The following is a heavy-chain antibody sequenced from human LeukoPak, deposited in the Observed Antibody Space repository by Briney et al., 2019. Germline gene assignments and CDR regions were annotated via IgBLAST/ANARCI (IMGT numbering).Heavy chain of an antibody. J-gene: IGHJ4*02. CDR3: ARGWSYCDFWSGYWAFDY. Sequence: GGSLRLSCAASGFTFSSYSMNWVRQAPGKGLEWVSSISSSSSYIYYADSVKGRFTISRDNAKNSLYLQMNSLRAEDTAVYYCARGWSYCDFWSGYWAFDYWGQGTLVTVSS. CDR2: ISSSSSYI. D-gene: IGHD3-3*01. V-gene: IGHV3-21*01. CDR1: GFTFSSYS.